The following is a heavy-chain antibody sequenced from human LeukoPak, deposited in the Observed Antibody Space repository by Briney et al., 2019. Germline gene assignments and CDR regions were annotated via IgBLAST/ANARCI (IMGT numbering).Heavy chain of an antibody. D-gene: IGHD4-17*01. J-gene: IGHJ4*02. Sequence: NTSETLSLTFTVPGGSISSGSDVSGWIRQPPGKGLEWIGSIFYSGSTYYNPSLNSRVTISIDTSKNQFSLRLSSVTAADMAVYYCARQMNTVTADYWGQGTLVTVSS. CDR3: ARQMNTVTADY. CDR2: IFYSGST. V-gene: IGHV4-39*01. CDR1: GGSISSGSDV.